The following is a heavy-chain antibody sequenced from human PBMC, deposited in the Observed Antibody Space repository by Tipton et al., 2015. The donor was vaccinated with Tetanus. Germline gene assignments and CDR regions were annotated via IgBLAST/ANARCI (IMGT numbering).Heavy chain of an antibody. CDR1: GASISTTSYY. J-gene: IGHJ5*02. CDR3: TTTAVGVPLDP. Sequence: TLSLTCTVSGASISTTSYYWGWVRQPPGKGLECIGSVYYGGTPYYNPSLKSRVTISVDTSKNQFSLSLRSVTAADTAGYYCTTTAVGVPLDPWGQGTLVTVSS. D-gene: IGHD6-13*01. CDR2: VYYGGTP. V-gene: IGHV4-39*01.